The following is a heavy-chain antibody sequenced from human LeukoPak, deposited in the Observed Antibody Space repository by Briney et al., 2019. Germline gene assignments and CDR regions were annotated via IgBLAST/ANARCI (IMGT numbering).Heavy chain of an antibody. D-gene: IGHD3-22*01. J-gene: IGHJ4*02. V-gene: IGHV1-2*02. CDR3: ATDINYDSSGYLPSFDY. CDR1: GYTFTGYY. CDR2: INPNSGGT. Sequence: ASVKVSCKASGYTFTGYYMHWVRQAPGQGLEWMGWINPNSGGTNYAQKFQGRVTMTRDTSISTAYMELSRLRSDDTAVYYCATDINYDSSGYLPSFDYWGQGTLVTVSS.